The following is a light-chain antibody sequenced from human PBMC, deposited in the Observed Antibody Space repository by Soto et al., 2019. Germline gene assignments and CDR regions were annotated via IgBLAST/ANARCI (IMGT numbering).Light chain of an antibody. CDR2: TAA. CDR3: QQSYSTPYT. Sequence: IHMTQSPSSLSASVGDRVTITCRASQRITTYLNWYQQKPGKAPKLLISTAATLQGGVPSRFSGSGSGTDFTLTITTLQPEDFATYFCQQSYSTPYTFGYGTKLEIK. V-gene: IGKV1-39*01. CDR1: QRITTY. J-gene: IGKJ2*01.